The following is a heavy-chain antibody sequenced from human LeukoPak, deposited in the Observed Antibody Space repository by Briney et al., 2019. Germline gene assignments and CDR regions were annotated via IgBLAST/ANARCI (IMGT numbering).Heavy chain of an antibody. Sequence: GGSLRLSCAASGFTFSSYSMNWVRQAPGKGLEWVSSISSSSSYIYYADSVKGRFTISRDNAKNSLYLQMNSLRAEDTAVYYCAREDSSGYKHHAEYFQHWGQGTLVTVSS. J-gene: IGHJ1*01. CDR3: AREDSSGYKHHAEYFQH. CDR1: GFTFSSYS. CDR2: ISSSSSYI. D-gene: IGHD3-22*01. V-gene: IGHV3-21*01.